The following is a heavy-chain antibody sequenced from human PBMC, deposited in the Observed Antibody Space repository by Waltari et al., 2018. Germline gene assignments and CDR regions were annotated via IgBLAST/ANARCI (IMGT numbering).Heavy chain of an antibody. D-gene: IGHD6-6*01. CDR1: GFTFSSYW. CDR2: IKQDGSEK. CDR3: ARDGSEQLARFDY. V-gene: IGHV3-7*01. J-gene: IGHJ4*02. Sequence: VQLVESGGGLVQPGGSLSLSCAASGFTFSSYWMGWVRQAPGKGLEWVANIKQDGSEKYYVDSVKGRFTISRDNAKNSLYLQMNSLRAEDTAVYYCARDGSEQLARFDYWGQGTLVTVSS.